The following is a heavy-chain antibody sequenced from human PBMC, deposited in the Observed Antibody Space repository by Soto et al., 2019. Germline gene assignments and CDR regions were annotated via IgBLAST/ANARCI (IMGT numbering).Heavy chain of an antibody. CDR2: FSPDGSKI. V-gene: IGHV3-30*04. Sequence: QVQLVESGGGVVQPGTSLRLSCAASGFILSNYDMHWVRQAPGKGLEWLAVFSPDGSKIFYADSVKGRFTISRDLSKNTLYLQMNNLRHEDTAVYFCAREVKPEIPFDYWCQGTLVTVSS. J-gene: IGHJ4*02. CDR3: AREVKPEIPFDY. CDR1: GFILSNYD. D-gene: IGHD2-2*02.